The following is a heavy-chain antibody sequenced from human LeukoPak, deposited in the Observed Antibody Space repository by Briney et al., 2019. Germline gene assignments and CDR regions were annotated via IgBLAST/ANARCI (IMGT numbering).Heavy chain of an antibody. CDR3: AKDHLLTTVTTVLAFDI. Sequence: GGSLRLSCAASGFTFSSYAMSWVRQAPGKGLEWVSAISGSGGSTYYADSVKGRFTISRDNSKNTLYLQMNSLRAEDTAVYYCAKDHLLTTVTTVLAFDIWGQGTMVTVSS. CDR2: ISGSGGST. J-gene: IGHJ3*02. V-gene: IGHV3-23*01. CDR1: GFTFSSYA. D-gene: IGHD4-17*01.